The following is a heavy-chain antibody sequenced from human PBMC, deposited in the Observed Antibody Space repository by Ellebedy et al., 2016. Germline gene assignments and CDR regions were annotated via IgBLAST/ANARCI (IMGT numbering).Heavy chain of an antibody. Sequence: ASVKVSCKASGYTFTSYGISWVRQAPGQGLEWMGWISAYNGNTNYAQKLQGRVTMTTDTSTSTAYMELRSLRSDDTAVYYCAVESIDYYGSGSYRVGGSFDYWGQGTLVTVSS. CDR2: ISAYNGNT. D-gene: IGHD3-10*01. CDR3: AVESIDYYGSGSYRVGGSFDY. J-gene: IGHJ4*02. CDR1: GYTFTSYG. V-gene: IGHV1-18*01.